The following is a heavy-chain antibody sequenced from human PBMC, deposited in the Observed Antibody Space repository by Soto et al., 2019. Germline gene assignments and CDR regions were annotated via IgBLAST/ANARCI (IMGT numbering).Heavy chain of an antibody. J-gene: IGHJ4*02. Sequence: SQTLSLTCAVSGGSISSGGYSWSWIRQPPGKGLEWIGYIYHSGSTYYNPSLKSRVTISVDRSKNQFSLKLSSVTAADTAVYYCSRDDSDWFFNWGRGTLVTVSS. CDR1: GGSISSGGYS. CDR2: IYHSGST. D-gene: IGHD3-9*01. V-gene: IGHV4-30-2*01. CDR3: SRDDSDWFFN.